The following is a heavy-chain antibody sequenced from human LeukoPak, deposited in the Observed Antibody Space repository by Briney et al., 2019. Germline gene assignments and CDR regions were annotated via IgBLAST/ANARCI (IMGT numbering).Heavy chain of an antibody. CDR3: ARGGYCSSTSCYGTAYFDY. Sequence: GGSLRLSCAAPGFTFSSYSMNWVRQAPGKGLEWVSSISSSSSYIYYADSVKGRFTISRDNAKNSLYLQMNSLRAEDTAVYYCARGGYCSSTSCYGTAYFDYWGQGTLVTVSS. CDR2: ISSSSSYI. CDR1: GFTFSSYS. V-gene: IGHV3-21*01. D-gene: IGHD2-2*01. J-gene: IGHJ4*02.